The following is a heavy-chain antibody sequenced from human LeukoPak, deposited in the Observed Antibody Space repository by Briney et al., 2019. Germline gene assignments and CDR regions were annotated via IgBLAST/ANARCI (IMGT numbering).Heavy chain of an antibody. CDR1: GFTFSSYG. V-gene: IGHV3-30*18. CDR2: ISYDGSSK. CDR3: VKRHSSSWPIDC. J-gene: IGHJ4*02. D-gene: IGHD6-13*01. Sequence: GGSLRLSCAASGFTFSSYGMHWVRQAPGKGLEWVAVISYDGSSKYYADSVKGRFTISRDNSKNTLYLQMNSLSTEDTAVYYCVKRHSSSWPIDCWGQGTLVTV.